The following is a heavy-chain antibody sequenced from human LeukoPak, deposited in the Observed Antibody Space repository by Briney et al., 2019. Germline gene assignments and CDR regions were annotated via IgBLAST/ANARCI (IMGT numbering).Heavy chain of an antibody. CDR2: ISSSGSSI. CDR3: AIGGEFEF. CDR1: GFTFSPYE. V-gene: IGHV3-48*03. Sequence: PGGSLRLSCAASGFTFSPYEMNWVRQAPGKGLEWVSYISSSGSSIHYAASVKGRFTIPRDNAKNSLYLQMNSLRAEDTAVYYCAIGGEFEFWGQGTLVIVSS. D-gene: IGHD3-10*01. J-gene: IGHJ4*02.